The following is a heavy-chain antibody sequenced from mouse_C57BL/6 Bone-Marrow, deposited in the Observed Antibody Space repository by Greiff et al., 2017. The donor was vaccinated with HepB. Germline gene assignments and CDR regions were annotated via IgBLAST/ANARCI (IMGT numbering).Heavy chain of an antibody. CDR3: ARPIYYYGSSYYFDY. D-gene: IGHD1-1*01. CDR1: GYTFTSYW. CDR2: IDPSDSYT. V-gene: IGHV1-50*01. J-gene: IGHJ2*01. Sequence: QVQLQHPGAELVKPGASVKLSCKASGYTFTSYWMQWVKQRPGQGLEWIGEIDPSDSYTNYNQKFKGKATLTVDTSSSTAYMQLSSLTSEDSAVYYCARPIYYYGSSYYFDYWGQGTTLTVSS.